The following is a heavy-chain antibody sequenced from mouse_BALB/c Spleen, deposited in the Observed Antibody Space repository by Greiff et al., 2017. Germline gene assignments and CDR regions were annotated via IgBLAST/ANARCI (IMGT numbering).Heavy chain of an antibody. V-gene: IGHV5-6*01. Sequence: EVQRVESGGDLVKPGGSLKLSCAASGFTFSSYGMSWVRQTPDKRLEWVATISSGGSYTYYPDSVKGRFTISRDNAKNTLYLQMSSLKSEDTAMYYCARQGGPLLRPWYFDVWGAGTTVTVSS. D-gene: IGHD1-2*01. J-gene: IGHJ1*01. CDR3: ARQGGPLLRPWYFDV. CDR1: GFTFSSYG. CDR2: ISSGGSYT.